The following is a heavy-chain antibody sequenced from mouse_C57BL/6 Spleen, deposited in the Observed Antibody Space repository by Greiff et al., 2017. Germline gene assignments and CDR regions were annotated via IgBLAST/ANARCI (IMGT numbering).Heavy chain of an antibody. CDR1: GYAFTNYL. D-gene: IGHD2-4*01. CDR3: ARSGDYDENYYAMDY. J-gene: IGHJ4*01. V-gene: IGHV1-54*01. CDR2: INPGSGGT. Sequence: QVQLQQSGAELVRPGTSVNVSCKASGYAFTNYLIEWVKQRPGQGLEWIGVINPGSGGTNYNEKFKGKATLTADKSSSTAYMQLSSLTSEDSAVYFCARSGDYDENYYAMDYWGQGTSVTVSS.